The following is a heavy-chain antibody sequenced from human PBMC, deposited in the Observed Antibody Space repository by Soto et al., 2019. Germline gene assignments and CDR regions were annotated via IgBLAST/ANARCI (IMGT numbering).Heavy chain of an antibody. J-gene: IGHJ6*02. CDR1: GFTFSNYA. CDR3: AKESMSVAVSASRVYGMDV. Sequence: PGGSLRLSWAGSGFTFSNYAMTWVRQAPGEGREWGSTTRSNGENTYYADSVKGRFTVSRDNTQNALFLEMSSLRAEDTAVYYCAKESMSVAVSASRVYGMDVWGQGTTVTVSS. CDR2: TRSNGENT. D-gene: IGHD6-6*01. V-gene: IGHV3-23*01.